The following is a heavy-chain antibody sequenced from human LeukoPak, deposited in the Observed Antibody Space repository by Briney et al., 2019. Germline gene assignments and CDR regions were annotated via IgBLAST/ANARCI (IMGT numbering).Heavy chain of an antibody. J-gene: IGHJ6*03. Sequence: PGGSLRLSCAASGFTFSSYAMSWVRQAPGKGLEWVSAISGSGGSTYYADSVKGRFTISRDNSKNTLYLQMNSLRAKDTAVYYCAKDLTGTTDYYYYMDVWGKGTTVTVSS. CDR2: ISGSGGST. CDR3: AKDLTGTTDYYYYMDV. CDR1: GFTFSSYA. D-gene: IGHD1-7*01. V-gene: IGHV3-23*01.